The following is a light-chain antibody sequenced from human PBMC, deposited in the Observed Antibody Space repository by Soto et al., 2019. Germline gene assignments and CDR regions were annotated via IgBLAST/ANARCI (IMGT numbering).Light chain of an antibody. CDR3: QQYGSSPLT. Sequence: TQSPSTLSASVGDRVTITCRASQSISSWLAWYQQKPGQAPRLLIYGASSRATGIPDRFSGSGSGTDFTLTISRLEPEDFAVYYCQQYGSSPLTFGQGTRWRL. V-gene: IGKV3-20*01. J-gene: IGKJ5*01. CDR2: GAS. CDR1: QSISSW.